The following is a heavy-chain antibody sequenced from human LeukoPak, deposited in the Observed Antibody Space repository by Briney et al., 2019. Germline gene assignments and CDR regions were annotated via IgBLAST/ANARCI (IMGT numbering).Heavy chain of an antibody. CDR2: IYDSGST. V-gene: IGHV4-39*01. CDR1: GGSIRSSYYY. Sequence: SETLSLTCTVSGGSIRSSYYYWGWIRQPPGKGLEWIGSIYDSGSTYYNPSLKSRVTISVDTSKNQFSLKLNSVTAADTAVYYCASAMIIWGQGTMVTVSS. D-gene: IGHD3-22*01. J-gene: IGHJ3*02. CDR3: ASAMII.